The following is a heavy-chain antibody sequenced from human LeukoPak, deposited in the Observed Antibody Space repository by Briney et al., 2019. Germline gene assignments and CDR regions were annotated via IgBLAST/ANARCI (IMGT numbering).Heavy chain of an antibody. J-gene: IGHJ4*02. CDR3: ALLAVASDFDY. D-gene: IGHD6-19*01. CDR2: ISSGATTM. Sequence: GGSLRLSCAASGFMFRSFEMYWVRQALGKGLEWVAYISSGATTMYYADSVKGRFTISRGDAKNSLFLQMNSLRAEDTAVYYCALLAVASDFDYWGQGALVTVSS. V-gene: IGHV3-48*03. CDR1: GFMFRSFE.